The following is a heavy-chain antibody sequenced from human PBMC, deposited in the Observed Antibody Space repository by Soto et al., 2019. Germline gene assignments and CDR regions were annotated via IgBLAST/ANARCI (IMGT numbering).Heavy chain of an antibody. D-gene: IGHD4-17*01. CDR2: IYHSGST. V-gene: IGHV4-30-2*01. Sequence: PSETLSLTCAVSGGSISSGGYSWSWIRQPPGKGLEWIGYIYHSGSTYYNPSLKSRVTISVDRSKNQFSLKLSSVTAADTAVYYCASAGDDYGDLFDYWGQGSLVIASS. CDR1: GGSISSGGYS. CDR3: ASAGDDYGDLFDY. J-gene: IGHJ4*02.